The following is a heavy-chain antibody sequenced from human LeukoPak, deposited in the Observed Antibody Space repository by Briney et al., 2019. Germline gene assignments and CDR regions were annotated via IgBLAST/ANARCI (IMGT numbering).Heavy chain of an antibody. CDR3: ARFYDSPISAFDI. Sequence: PSETLSLTCSVSGVSISSYDWSWIRQPPGKGLEWIGYIYYTGISDYTPSLKRRVTISLDTSKNQFSLRLTSMTAADTAVYYCARFYDSPISAFDIWGQGTVVTVSS. V-gene: IGHV4-59*01. J-gene: IGHJ3*02. CDR1: GVSISSYD. D-gene: IGHD3-22*01. CDR2: IYYTGIS.